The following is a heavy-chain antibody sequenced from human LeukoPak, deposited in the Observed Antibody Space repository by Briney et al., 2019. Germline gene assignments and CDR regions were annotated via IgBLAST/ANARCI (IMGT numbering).Heavy chain of an antibody. CDR1: GGTFSSYA. Sequence: ASVKVSCKASGGTFSSYAISWVRQAPGQGLEWMGRIIPILGIANYAQKFQGRVTITADKSTSTAYMELSSLRSEDTAVYYCARGYSYGHNWFDPWGQGTLVTVSS. V-gene: IGHV1-69*04. CDR2: IIPILGIA. J-gene: IGHJ5*02. D-gene: IGHD5-18*01. CDR3: ARGYSYGHNWFDP.